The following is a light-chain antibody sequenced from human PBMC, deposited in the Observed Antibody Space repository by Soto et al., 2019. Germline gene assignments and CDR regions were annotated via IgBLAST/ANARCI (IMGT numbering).Light chain of an antibody. CDR1: SSDDGGYNY. V-gene: IGLV2-11*01. Sequence: QSALTQPRSVSGSPGQSVTISCTGTSSDDGGYNYVSWYQQHPGKAPKLMIYDVSKRPSGVPDRFSGSKSGNTASLTISGLQAEDEADYYCCSYAGSYTFEVFGGGTKVTVL. J-gene: IGLJ3*02. CDR3: CSYAGSYTFEV. CDR2: DVS.